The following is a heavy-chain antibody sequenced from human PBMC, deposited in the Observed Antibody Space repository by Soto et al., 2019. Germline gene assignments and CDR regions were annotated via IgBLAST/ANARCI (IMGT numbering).Heavy chain of an antibody. V-gene: IGHV4-30-4*01. CDR2: IYYSGST. J-gene: IGHJ6*02. CDR3: ARDRYGSGSSDYYGMDV. Sequence: PSATLSLTCTVSGGSISSGDCYWSWIRQPPGKGLEWIGYIYYSGSTYYNPSLKSRVTISVDTSKNQFSLKLSSVTAADTAVYYCARDRYGSGSSDYYGMDVWGQGTTVTVSS. CDR1: GGSISSGDCY. D-gene: IGHD3-10*01.